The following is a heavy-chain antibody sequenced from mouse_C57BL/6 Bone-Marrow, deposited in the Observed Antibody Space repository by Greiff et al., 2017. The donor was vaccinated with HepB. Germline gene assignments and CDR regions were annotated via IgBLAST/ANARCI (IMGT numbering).Heavy chain of an antibody. J-gene: IGHJ2*01. CDR3: ARKRGSWGDY. CDR1: GFTFSSYG. D-gene: IGHD4-1*01. CDR2: ISSGGSYT. Sequence: EVNVVESGGDLVKPGGSLKLSCAASGFTFSSYGMSWVRQTPDKRLEWVATISSGGSYTYYPDSVKERFTISRDNAKNTLSLQMSSLKSEDTAMYYCARKRGSWGDYGGQGTTLTVSS. V-gene: IGHV5-6*01.